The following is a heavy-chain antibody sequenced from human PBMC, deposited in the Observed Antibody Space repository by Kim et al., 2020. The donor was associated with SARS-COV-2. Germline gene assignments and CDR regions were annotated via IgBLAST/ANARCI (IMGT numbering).Heavy chain of an antibody. CDR1: GFTFSSYA. CDR3: AKRVTMIVGVSPFDY. V-gene: IGHV3-23*01. CDR2: ISGSGGST. Sequence: GGSLRLSCAASGFTFSSYAMSWVRQAPGKGLEWVSAISGSGGSTYYADSVKGRFTISKENSKKTLYLKMKSWRAEERAVYYCAKRVTMIVGVSPFDYWG. D-gene: IGHD3-22*01. J-gene: IGHJ4*01.